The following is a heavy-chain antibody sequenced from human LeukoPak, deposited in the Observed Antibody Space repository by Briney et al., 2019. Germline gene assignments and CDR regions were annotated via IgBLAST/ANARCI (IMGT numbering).Heavy chain of an antibody. Sequence: SVKVSCKASGGTFSSYAISWVRQAPGQGLEWMGGIIPIFGTANYAQKFQGGVTITADESTSTAYMELSSLRSEDTAVYYCAREGTGLAAVAGTGFDYWGQGTLVTVSS. CDR3: AREGTGLAAVAGTGFDY. V-gene: IGHV1-69*01. D-gene: IGHD6-19*01. CDR1: GGTFSSYA. CDR2: IIPIFGTA. J-gene: IGHJ4*02.